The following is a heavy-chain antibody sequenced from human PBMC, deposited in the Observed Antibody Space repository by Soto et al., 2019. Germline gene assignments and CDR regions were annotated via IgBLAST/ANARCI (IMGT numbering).Heavy chain of an antibody. V-gene: IGHV3-11*06. CDR1: GFTFSDYY. Sequence: GGSLRLSCAASGFTFSDYYMSWIRQAPGKGLEWVSYIGSSSSYTNYADSVKGRFTISRDNAKNSLYLQMNSLRAEDTAVYYCARVRFLEWLLPVLDYFDYWGQGTLVTVSS. D-gene: IGHD3-3*01. CDR2: IGSSSSYT. CDR3: ARVRFLEWLLPVLDYFDY. J-gene: IGHJ4*02.